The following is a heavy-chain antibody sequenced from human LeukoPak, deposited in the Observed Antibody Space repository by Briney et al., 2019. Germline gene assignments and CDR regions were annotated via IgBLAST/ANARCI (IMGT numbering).Heavy chain of an antibody. CDR2: IYHSGST. CDR3: ARGGVAYYDILTGHNWFDP. D-gene: IGHD3-9*01. CDR1: GYSISSGYY. V-gene: IGHV4-38-2*01. Sequence: KPSETLSLTCAVSGYSISSGYYWGWIRQPPGKGLECIGSIYHSGSTYYNPSLKSRVTISVDTSKNQFSLKLSSVTAADTAVYYCARGGVAYYDILTGHNWFDPWGQGTLVTVSS. J-gene: IGHJ5*02.